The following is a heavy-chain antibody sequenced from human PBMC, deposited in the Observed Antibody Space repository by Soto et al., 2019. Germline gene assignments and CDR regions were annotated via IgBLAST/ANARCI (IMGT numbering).Heavy chain of an antibody. V-gene: IGHV4-59*01. CDR1: GGSISSYY. Sequence: SETLSLTCTVSGGSISSYYWSWIRQPPGKGLEWIGYIYYSGSTNYNPSLKSRVTISVDTSKNQFSLKLSSVTAADTVVYYCARAAAADAFDIWGQGTMVTVSS. CDR2: IYYSGST. CDR3: ARAAAADAFDI. D-gene: IGHD6-13*01. J-gene: IGHJ3*02.